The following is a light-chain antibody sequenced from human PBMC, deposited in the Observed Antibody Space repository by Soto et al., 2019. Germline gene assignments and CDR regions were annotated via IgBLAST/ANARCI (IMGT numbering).Light chain of an antibody. CDR2: EGT. Sequence: QSALTQPGSVSGSPGQSITISCTGTSGDVGSYNLVSWFQHHRGEAPKLIIYEGTKRPSGVSNRFSGSKSGHTASLTIFGLRAEDEAHYYCCSYAETDTMIFGGGTKLTVL. CDR3: CSYAETDTMI. CDR1: SGDVGSYNL. V-gene: IGLV2-23*01. J-gene: IGLJ2*01.